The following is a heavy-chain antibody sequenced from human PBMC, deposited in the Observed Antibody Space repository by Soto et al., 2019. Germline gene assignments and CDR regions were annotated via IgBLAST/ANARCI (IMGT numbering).Heavy chain of an antibody. CDR1: GGTFSSYA. D-gene: IGHD5-12*01. V-gene: IGHV1-69*01. CDR2: IIPIFGTA. CDR3: ALGGRDGYAYRGVFDY. Sequence: QVQLVQSGAEVKKPGSSVKVSCKASGGTFSSYAISWVRQAPGQGLEWMGGIIPIFGTANYAQKFQGRVTSTADESTSTAYMELSSLRSEDTAVYYCALGGRDGYAYRGVFDYWGQGTLVNVSS. J-gene: IGHJ4*02.